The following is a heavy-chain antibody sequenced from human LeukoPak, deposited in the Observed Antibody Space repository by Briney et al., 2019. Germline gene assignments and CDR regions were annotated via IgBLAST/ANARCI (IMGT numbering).Heavy chain of an antibody. V-gene: IGHV3-66*01. CDR1: GFTVSSNY. CDR2: IYGGGST. CDR3: ARAKRNSYGYYVGAFDI. J-gene: IGHJ3*02. D-gene: IGHD5-18*01. Sequence: GGSLRLSCAASGFTVSSNYMSWVRQAPGKGLEWVSVIYGGGSTYYADSVKGRFTISRDNSKNTLYLQMNSLRAEDTAVYYCARAKRNSYGYYVGAFDIWGQGTMVTVSS.